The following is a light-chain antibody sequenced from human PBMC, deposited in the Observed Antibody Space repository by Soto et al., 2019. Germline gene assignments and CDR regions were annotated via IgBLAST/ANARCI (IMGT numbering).Light chain of an antibody. CDR3: PQYGTFAPT. V-gene: IGKV3-20*01. CDR2: GAS. Sequence: EFVLTQSPGTLSLSPGERATLSCRARQTVSNTYLAWYQQKSGQAPKFLIYGASNRATGIPDRFSGSGSGTDCPLTICRLEPEGVEVYYCPQYGTFAPTVGGGTKVEI. J-gene: IGKJ4*02. CDR1: QTVSNTY.